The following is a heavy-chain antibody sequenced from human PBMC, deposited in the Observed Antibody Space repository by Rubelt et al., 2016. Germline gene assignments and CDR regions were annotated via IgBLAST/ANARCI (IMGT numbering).Heavy chain of an antibody. CDR3: ARSSRWVSDSGGFDY. J-gene: IGHJ4*02. Sequence: EVQLLESGGGLVQPGGSLRLSCAASGFTFSRNAMNWVRQAPGKGLEWVSAMSGSGGNTYYADSVKGQFIISRDNAKNTLYLQMRSVRAGDMGVYYCARSSRWVSDSGGFDYWGQGTLTTVSS. CDR2: MSGSGGNT. V-gene: IGHV3-23*01. CDR1: GFTFSRNA. D-gene: IGHD5/OR15-5a*01.